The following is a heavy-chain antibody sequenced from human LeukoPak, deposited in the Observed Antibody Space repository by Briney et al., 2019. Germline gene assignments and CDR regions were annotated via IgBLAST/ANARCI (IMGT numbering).Heavy chain of an antibody. Sequence: GGSLRLSCAASEFSFSSYGMHWVRQAPGKGLEWVAVLSPHANYEYYADSVQGRFTMSRDDSKNTVYLLMNSLTDEETAVYYCARDWIDRSLDYWGLGTLVTVSS. CDR2: LSPHANYE. CDR3: ARDWIDRSLDY. D-gene: IGHD2-2*03. V-gene: IGHV3-33*01. J-gene: IGHJ4*02. CDR1: EFSFSSYG.